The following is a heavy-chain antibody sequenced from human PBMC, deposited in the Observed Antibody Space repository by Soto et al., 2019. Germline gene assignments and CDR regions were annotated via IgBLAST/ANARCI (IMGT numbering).Heavy chain of an antibody. Sequence: PSETLSLTCTVSGGSISSSSHYWCWIRQSPGKHLEWIGSFYYRGSTHYNPSLKSRVTISVDTSKNQFSLKLSSVTAADTAVYYCARLKLSSNYAAAYYYYMDVWGKGTTVTVSS. CDR2: FYYRGST. D-gene: IGHD4-4*01. V-gene: IGHV4-39*07. CDR3: ARLKLSSNYAAAYYYYMDV. J-gene: IGHJ6*03. CDR1: GGSISSSSHY.